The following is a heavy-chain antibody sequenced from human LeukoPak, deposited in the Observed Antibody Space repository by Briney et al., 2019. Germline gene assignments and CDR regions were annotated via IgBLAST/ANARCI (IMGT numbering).Heavy chain of an antibody. CDR2: IYSDNT. J-gene: IGHJ6*04. CDR1: GFTVSSNS. V-gene: IGHV3-53*01. Sequence: GALRLSCTVSGFTVSSNSMSWVRQAPGKGLEWVSFIYSDNTHYSDSVKGRFTISRDNSKNTLYLQMNSLRAEDTAVYYCAKNPGYSGYEAQIMDVWGKGTTVTISS. D-gene: IGHD5-12*01. CDR3: AKNPGYSGYEAQIMDV.